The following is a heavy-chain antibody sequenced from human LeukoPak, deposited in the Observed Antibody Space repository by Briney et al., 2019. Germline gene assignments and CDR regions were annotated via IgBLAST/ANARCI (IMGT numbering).Heavy chain of an antibody. CDR2: IKQDGSEK. J-gene: IGHJ4*02. D-gene: IGHD3-3*01. V-gene: IGHV3-7*03. CDR3: AYPSFYDFWSGDIPH. CDR1: GFTFSSYW. Sequence: PGGSLRLSCAASGFTFSSYWMNWVRQAPGKGLEWVANIKQDGSEKYYVDSMKGRFTISRDNSKNTLYLQMNSLRAEDTAVYYCAYPSFYDFWSGDIPHWGQGTLVTVSS.